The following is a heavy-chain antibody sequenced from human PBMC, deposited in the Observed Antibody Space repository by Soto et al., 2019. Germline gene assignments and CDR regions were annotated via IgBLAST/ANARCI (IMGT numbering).Heavy chain of an antibody. CDR1: GFSLTTRGVG. CDR2: IYWDDDK. CDR3: VHSRNDQIWGSYRRDTFNI. Sequence: QITLEESGPTLVKPTQTLTLTCTFSGFSLTTRGVGVAWVRQPPGKALEWLALIYWDDDKRYSPSLKNRLTITKDPCKNQVVFIVTNMDPVDTATYYCVHSRNDQIWGSYRRDTFNIWGPGTRVTVSS. D-gene: IGHD3-16*02. V-gene: IGHV2-5*02. J-gene: IGHJ3*02.